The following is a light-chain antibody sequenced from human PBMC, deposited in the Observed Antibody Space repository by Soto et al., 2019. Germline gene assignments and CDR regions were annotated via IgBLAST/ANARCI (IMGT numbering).Light chain of an antibody. V-gene: IGKV1-5*01. CDR1: QNINSW. J-gene: IGKJ1*01. Sequence: DIRMTQSPSTLSASVGDRVTITCRASQNINSWLAWYQQKPGKAPNLLIYDASTLESGVPSRFSGSGSGTEFTLTISSLQPEDFATYYCQQYHSFSCTFGQGTKVEVK. CDR3: QQYHSFSCT. CDR2: DAS.